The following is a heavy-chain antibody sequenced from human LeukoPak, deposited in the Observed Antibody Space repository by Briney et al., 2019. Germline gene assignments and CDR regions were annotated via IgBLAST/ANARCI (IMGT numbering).Heavy chain of an antibody. Sequence: SVKVSCKASGYTFTYCYLHWVRQAPGQALEWMGWITPFNGNTNYAQKFQDRVTITRDRSMSTAYMELSSLRSEDTAMYYCASGSSRWELLDAPDAFDIWGQGTMVTVSS. D-gene: IGHD1-26*01. CDR3: ASGSSRWELLDAPDAFDI. CDR1: GYTFTYCY. V-gene: IGHV1-45*02. J-gene: IGHJ3*02. CDR2: ITPFNGNT.